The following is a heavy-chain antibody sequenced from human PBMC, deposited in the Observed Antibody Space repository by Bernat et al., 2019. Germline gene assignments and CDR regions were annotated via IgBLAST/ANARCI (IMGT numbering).Heavy chain of an antibody. Sequence: QVQLVQSGAEVKKPGASVKVSCKVSGYTLTELSMHWVRQAPGKGLEWMGGFDPEDGETIYAQKFQGRVTMTEETSTDTAYMELSSRRSEDTAGYYCATDAEGAGGYDFDYWGQGTLVTVSS. V-gene: IGHV1-24*01. CDR1: GYTLTELS. D-gene: IGHD6-19*01. CDR2: FDPEDGET. J-gene: IGHJ4*02. CDR3: ATDAEGAGGYDFDY.